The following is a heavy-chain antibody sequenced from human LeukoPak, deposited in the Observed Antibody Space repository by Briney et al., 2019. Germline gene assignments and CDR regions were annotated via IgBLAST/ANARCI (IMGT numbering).Heavy chain of an antibody. V-gene: IGHV4-4*07. CDR1: GVSFSSYY. D-gene: IGHD3-22*01. CDR2: IYTSGST. J-gene: IGHJ4*02. CDR3: ARDIYYYDSSGSQTLDY. Sequence: SETLSLTCTVSGVSFSSYYWSWIRQAAGKGLEWIGRIYTSGSTNYNPSLNSRVTMSVDTSKNQFSLKLSSVTAADTAVYYCARDIYYYDSSGSQTLDYWGQGTLVTVSS.